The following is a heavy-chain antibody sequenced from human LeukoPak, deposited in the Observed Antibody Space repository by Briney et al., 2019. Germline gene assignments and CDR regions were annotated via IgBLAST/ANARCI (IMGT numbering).Heavy chain of an antibody. CDR3: ARFRTWGDKAFDY. J-gene: IGHJ4*02. CDR1: GITFSSYS. CDR2: ISSSSSTI. V-gene: IGHV3-48*01. D-gene: IGHD2-21*02. Sequence: GGSLRLSCAASGITFSSYSMNWVRQAPGKGLEWVSYISSSSSTIYYADPVRGRFTVSRDNAKNSLYLQMNSLRVEDTAVYYCARFRTWGDKAFDYWGQGTLVTVSS.